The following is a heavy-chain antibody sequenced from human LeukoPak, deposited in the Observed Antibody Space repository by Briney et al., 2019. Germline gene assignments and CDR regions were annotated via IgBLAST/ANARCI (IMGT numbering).Heavy chain of an antibody. V-gene: IGHV3-23*01. CDR2: ISSSGGST. J-gene: IGHJ6*02. Sequence: PGGSLRLSCAASGFTVSSNHMSWVRQAPGKGLEWVSAISSSGGSTYYADSVKGRFTISRDNSKNTLYLQMNSLRAEDTAVYYCANGPKKKDIVVVPAASRHPSGMDVWGQGTTVTVSS. D-gene: IGHD2-2*01. CDR1: GFTVSSNH. CDR3: ANGPKKKDIVVVPAASRHPSGMDV.